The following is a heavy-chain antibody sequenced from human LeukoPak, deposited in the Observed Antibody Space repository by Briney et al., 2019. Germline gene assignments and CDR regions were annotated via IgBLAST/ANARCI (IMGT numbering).Heavy chain of an antibody. J-gene: IGHJ6*02. CDR3: AKGLLAIVVVTGMDV. CDR1: GFTFSSYA. CDR2: ISGSGGSK. D-gene: IGHD2-21*02. V-gene: IGHV3-23*01. Sequence: GGSLRLSCAASGFTFSSYAMSWVRQAPGKGLEWVSAISGSGGSKYYADSVKGRFTISRDNSKNTLYLQMNSLRAEDTAVYYCAKGLLAIVVVTGMDVWGQGTTVTVSS.